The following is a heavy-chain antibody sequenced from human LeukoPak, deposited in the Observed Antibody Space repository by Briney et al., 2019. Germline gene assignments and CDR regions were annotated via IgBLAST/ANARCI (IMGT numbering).Heavy chain of an antibody. V-gene: IGHV1-18*01. CDR3: ARDGSGVWFDY. J-gene: IGHJ4*02. CDR2: INAYNGDT. D-gene: IGHD3-10*01. Sequence: WMAWINAYNGDTNYAQKFQGRVTLTTDTSTSTAYMELRSLRSDDTAVYYCARDGSGVWFDYWGQGTLVTVSS.